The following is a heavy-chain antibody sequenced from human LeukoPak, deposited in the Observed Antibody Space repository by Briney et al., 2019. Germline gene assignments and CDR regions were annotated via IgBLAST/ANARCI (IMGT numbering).Heavy chain of an antibody. J-gene: IGHJ3*02. CDR3: ARGGYSGYDSSAFDI. CDR2: IHSSGTT. V-gene: IGHV4-4*09. D-gene: IGHD5-12*01. Sequence: SETLSLTCSVSGGSIINYYWSWIRQAPGKGLEWIGHIHSSGTTNYNPSLKSRVTISVDTSKNQFSLKLSSVTAADTAVYYCARGGYSGYDSSAFDIWGQGTMVTVSS. CDR1: GGSIINYY.